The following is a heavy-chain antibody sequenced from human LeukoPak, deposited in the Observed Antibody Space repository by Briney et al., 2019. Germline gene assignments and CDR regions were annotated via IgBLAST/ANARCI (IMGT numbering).Heavy chain of an antibody. D-gene: IGHD3-22*01. CDR1: GFTVSSNY. V-gene: IGHV3-66*01. Sequence: GGSLRLSCAASGFTVSSNYMSWVRQAPGKGLEWVSVIYSGGSTYYADSVKGRFTISRDNSKNTLYLQMNSLRAEDTAVYYCARGVIYYDSSGYYYCYAFDIWGQGTMVTVSS. CDR3: ARGVIYYDSSGYYYCYAFDI. J-gene: IGHJ3*02. CDR2: IYSGGST.